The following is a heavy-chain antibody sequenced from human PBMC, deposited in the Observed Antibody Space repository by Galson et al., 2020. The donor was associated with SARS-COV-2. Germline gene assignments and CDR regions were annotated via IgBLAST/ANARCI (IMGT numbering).Heavy chain of an antibody. Sequence: SETLSLTCTVSGGSISSYYWSWIRQPPGKGLEWIGYIYYSGSTNYNPSLKSRVTISVDRAKNQFSLILNSVTAADTAVYYCARVTVPAANWFDYWGQGTLVTVSS. CDR2: IYYSGST. CDR3: ARVTVPAANWFDY. D-gene: IGHD2-2*01. J-gene: IGHJ4*02. V-gene: IGHV4-59*01. CDR1: GGSISSYY.